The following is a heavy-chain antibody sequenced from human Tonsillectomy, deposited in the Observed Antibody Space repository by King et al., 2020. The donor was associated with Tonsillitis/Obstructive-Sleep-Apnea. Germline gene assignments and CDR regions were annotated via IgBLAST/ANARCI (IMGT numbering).Heavy chain of an antibody. CDR2: IIPILHIA. Sequence: VQLVESGAEVKKPGSSVKVSCTASGGTFSTYAITWVRQAPGQGLEWMGRIIPILHIANYAQKFQGRVTITADKSTSTAYMELSSLRSEDTAVYYCAREGEYYYYYHYMDVWGKGTTVTVSS. CDR1: GGTFSTYA. V-gene: IGHV1-69*09. CDR3: AREGEYYYYYHYMDV. D-gene: IGHD2/OR15-2a*01. J-gene: IGHJ6*03.